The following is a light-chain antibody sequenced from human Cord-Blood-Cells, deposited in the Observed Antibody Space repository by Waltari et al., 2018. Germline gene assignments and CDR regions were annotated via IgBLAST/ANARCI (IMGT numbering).Light chain of an antibody. CDR3: QQFNSYPPVT. Sequence: AIQLTQSPSSLSASVGASVTITCRASQGISSALAWYQQKPGKAPKLLIYDASSLESGVPSRFSGSGSGTDFTLTISSLQPEDFATYYCQQFNSYPPVTFGGGTKVEIK. V-gene: IGKV1-13*02. CDR2: DAS. CDR1: QGISSA. J-gene: IGKJ4*01.